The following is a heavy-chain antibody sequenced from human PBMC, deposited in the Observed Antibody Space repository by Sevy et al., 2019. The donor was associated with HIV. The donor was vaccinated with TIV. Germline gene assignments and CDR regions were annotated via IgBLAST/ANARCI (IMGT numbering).Heavy chain of an antibody. J-gene: IGHJ3*02. CDR1: GGSINSDH. CDR2: VYYTWGT. CDR3: AGRNDFDI. V-gene: IGHV4-59*08. Sequence: SETLSLTCTVSGGSINSDHWNWIRQPPGTGLEWIGYVYYTWGTNYNPSLKNRVTISVDRTKNQFSLKLTSVTAGDAAVYYCAGRNDFDIWGQGTMVTVSS.